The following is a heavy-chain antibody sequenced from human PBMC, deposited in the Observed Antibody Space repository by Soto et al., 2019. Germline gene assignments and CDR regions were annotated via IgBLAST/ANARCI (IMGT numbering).Heavy chain of an antibody. CDR1: GGSISSGDYY. D-gene: IGHD3-10*01. CDR2: IYYSGST. Sequence: SETLSLTCSVSGGSISSGDYYWSWIRQPPGKGLEWIGYIYYSGSTYYNPSLKSRVTISVDTSKNQFSLKLSSVTAADTAVYYCVRDMGPYGMDVWGQGTTVTVSS. V-gene: IGHV4-30-4*01. J-gene: IGHJ6*02. CDR3: VRDMGPYGMDV.